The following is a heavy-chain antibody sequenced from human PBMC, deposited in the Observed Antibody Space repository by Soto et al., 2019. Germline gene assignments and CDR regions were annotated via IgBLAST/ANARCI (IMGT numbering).Heavy chain of an antibody. Sequence: SGPTLVNPTQTLTLTCTFSGFSLSTSGVGVGWIRQPPGKALEWLALIYWDDDKRYSPSLKSRLTITKDTSKNQVVLTMTYMDPLETATYYCAHSLWFGELLTGVGASFPYPSSGTWFDPWGQGTLVTVAS. CDR3: AHSLWFGELLTGVGASFPYPSSGTWFDP. V-gene: IGHV2-5*02. J-gene: IGHJ5*02. CDR2: IYWDDDK. D-gene: IGHD3-10*01. CDR1: GFSLSTSGVG.